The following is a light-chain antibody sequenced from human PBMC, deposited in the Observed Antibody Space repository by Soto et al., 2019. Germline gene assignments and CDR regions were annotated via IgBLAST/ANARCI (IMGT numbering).Light chain of an antibody. V-gene: IGKV3-15*01. Sequence: EILMTKSPATLSVSPGERATLSCRVSLSVSRNLDWYQQKPGQAPRLLIFDASTRANGIPVRFSGSGSGTEFTLPIPSLQSEDFAVYYCQQYNAWPRTFGQGTKVDIK. J-gene: IGKJ1*01. CDR3: QQYNAWPRT. CDR1: LSVSRN. CDR2: DAS.